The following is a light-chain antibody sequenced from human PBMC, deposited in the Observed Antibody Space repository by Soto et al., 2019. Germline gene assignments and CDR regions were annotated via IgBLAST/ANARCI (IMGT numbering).Light chain of an antibody. J-gene: IGKJ1*01. CDR1: QSVSSN. V-gene: IGKV3-15*01. Sequence: EIVMTQSPATLSVSPGERATLSCRASQSVSSNLAWYQQKPGQAPRPLIYRASTRATGIPARFSGSGSGTEFTLTISSLQSEDFAVYYCQHYYNWPRTFGQGTKVEIK. CDR3: QHYYNWPRT. CDR2: RAS.